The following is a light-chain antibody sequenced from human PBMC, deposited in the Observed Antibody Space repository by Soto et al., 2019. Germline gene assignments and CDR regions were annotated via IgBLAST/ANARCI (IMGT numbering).Light chain of an antibody. CDR3: SSYTSSSTLYV. Sequence: QSALTQPASVSGSPGQSITISCTGTSSDVGGYNYVSWYQQHPGKAPKFMIYDVSNRPSGVSNGFSGSKSGNTASLTISGLQAEDEAGYYCSSYTSSSTLYVFGTGTKLTVL. CDR1: SSDVGGYNY. V-gene: IGLV2-14*01. CDR2: DVS. J-gene: IGLJ1*01.